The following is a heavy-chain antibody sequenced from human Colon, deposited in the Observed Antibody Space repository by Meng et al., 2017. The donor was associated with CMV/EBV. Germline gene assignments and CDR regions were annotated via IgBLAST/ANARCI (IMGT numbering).Heavy chain of an antibody. V-gene: IGHV3-48*03. J-gene: IGHJ4*02. Sequence: GESLKISCAASGITFSSYVMTWVRQAPGKGLEWVSFISGSSATIHYAESVKGRFTISRDNTKNSLYLQMNNLTAEDAAVYYCTRDRGALVAFSPIGYWGQGTLVTVSS. CDR3: TRDRGALVAFSPIGY. CDR2: ISGSSATI. CDR1: GITFSSYV. D-gene: IGHD2-8*02.